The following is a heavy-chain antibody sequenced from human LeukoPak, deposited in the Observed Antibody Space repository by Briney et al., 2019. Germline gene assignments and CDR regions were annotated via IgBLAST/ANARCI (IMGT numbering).Heavy chain of an antibody. Sequence: GGSLRLSCAASGLTVSSYSMSWVRQAPGKGLEWVSYISSSSSTIYYADSVKGRFTISRDNAKNSLYLQMNSLRDEDTAVYYCARARASGRSGFDYWGQGTLVTVSS. CDR2: ISSSSSTI. CDR1: GLTVSSYS. CDR3: ARARASGRSGFDY. J-gene: IGHJ4*02. V-gene: IGHV3-48*02. D-gene: IGHD2-15*01.